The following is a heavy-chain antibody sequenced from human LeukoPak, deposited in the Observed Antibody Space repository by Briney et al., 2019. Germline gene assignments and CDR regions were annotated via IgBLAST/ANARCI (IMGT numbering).Heavy chain of an antibody. CDR2: IYPGDSDT. CDR3: ARQRYSSGWSTLNWFDP. J-gene: IGHJ5*02. CDR1: GYSFTSYW. Sequence: GESLKISCKGSGYSFTSYWIGWVRQMPGKGLEWMGIIYPGDSDTRYSPSFQGQVTISADKSTSTAYLQWSSLKASDTAMYYCARQRYSSGWSTLNWFDPWGQGTLVTVSS. D-gene: IGHD6-19*01. V-gene: IGHV5-51*01.